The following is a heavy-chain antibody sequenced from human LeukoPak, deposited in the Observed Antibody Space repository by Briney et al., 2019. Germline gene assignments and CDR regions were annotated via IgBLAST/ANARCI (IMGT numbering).Heavy chain of an antibody. J-gene: IGHJ5*02. CDR1: GYTFTSYG. CDR3: ARGPYYYDSSGYYRGFGWFDP. CDR2: ISAYNGNT. Sequence: ASVKVSCKASGYTFTSYGISWVRQAPGQGLEWMGWISAYNGNTNYAQKLQGRVTMTTDTSTSTAYMELRSLRSDDTAVYYCARGPYYYDSSGYYRGFGWFDPWGQGTLVTVPS. V-gene: IGHV1-18*01. D-gene: IGHD3-22*01.